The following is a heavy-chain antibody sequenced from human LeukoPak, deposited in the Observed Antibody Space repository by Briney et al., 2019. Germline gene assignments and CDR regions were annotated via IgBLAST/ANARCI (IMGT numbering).Heavy chain of an antibody. CDR3: ASSPVVAYSGGDCCFDY. Sequence: ASVKVSCKASGYTFTCYYMHWVRQAPGQGLDWIGWINRNSGGTNYAQKVEGRVTMTRDTSSSTAYMELSRLSSDETDVYYCASSPVVAYSGGDCCFDYWGQGTLVTVSS. V-gene: IGHV1-2*02. D-gene: IGHD2-21*02. CDR1: GYTFTCYY. CDR2: INRNSGGT. J-gene: IGHJ4*02.